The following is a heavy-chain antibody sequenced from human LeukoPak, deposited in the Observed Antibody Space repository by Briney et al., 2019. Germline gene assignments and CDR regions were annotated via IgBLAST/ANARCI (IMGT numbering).Heavy chain of an antibody. V-gene: IGHV4-59*01. D-gene: IGHD5-18*01. CDR3: ARTVDTAMVTGFVFDY. J-gene: IGHJ4*02. CDR1: GGSISSYY. CDR2: IYYSGST. Sequence: PSETLSLTCTVSGGSISSYYWSWIRQPPGKGLEWTGYIYYSGSTNYNPSLKSRVTISVDTSKNQFSLKLSSVTAADTAVYYCARTVDTAMVTGFVFDYWGQGTLVTVSS.